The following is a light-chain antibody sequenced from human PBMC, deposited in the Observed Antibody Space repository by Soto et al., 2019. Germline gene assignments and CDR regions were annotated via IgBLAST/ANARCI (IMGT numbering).Light chain of an antibody. CDR1: SSNIGAGYD. CDR3: QSYDSSLSGGV. Sequence: QSVLTQPHSVSGAPGQRVTISCTGSSSNIGAGYDVHWYQQLPGTVPKLLIYGNSNRPSGVPDRFSGSKSGTSASLAITGLQAEDEADYYCQSYDSSLSGGVFGGGTKLTVL. J-gene: IGLJ2*01. CDR2: GNS. V-gene: IGLV1-40*01.